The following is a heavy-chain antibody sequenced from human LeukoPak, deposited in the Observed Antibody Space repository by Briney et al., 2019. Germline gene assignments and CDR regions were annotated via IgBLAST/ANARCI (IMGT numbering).Heavy chain of an antibody. Sequence: SVKVSCKASGGTFSSYAISWVRQAPGQGLEWMGGIIPIFGTANYAQKFQGRVTITADESTSTAYMELSSLRSDDTAVYYCARDRGSSSCYSFWGQGTLVTVSS. CDR1: GGTFSSYA. D-gene: IGHD2-15*01. CDR2: IIPIFGTA. V-gene: IGHV1-69*13. J-gene: IGHJ4*02. CDR3: ARDRGSSSCYSF.